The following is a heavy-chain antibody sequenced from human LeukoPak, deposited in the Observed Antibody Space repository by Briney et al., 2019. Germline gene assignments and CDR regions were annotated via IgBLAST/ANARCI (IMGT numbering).Heavy chain of an antibody. CDR3: ATSIVGATKFLDY. Sequence: PSETLSLTCSVSGGSISYYYWSWIRQPPGKGLEWIGYIYYSGTTNYNPSLKSRVTISIDTSKSQFSLKLSSATAADTAVYYCATSIVGATKFLDYWGQGTLVTVSS. V-gene: IGHV4-59*01. CDR1: GGSISYYY. CDR2: IYYSGTT. J-gene: IGHJ4*02. D-gene: IGHD1-26*01.